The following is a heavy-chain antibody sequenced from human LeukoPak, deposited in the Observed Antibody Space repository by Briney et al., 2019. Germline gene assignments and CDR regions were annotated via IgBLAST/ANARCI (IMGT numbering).Heavy chain of an antibody. Sequence: PSETLSLTCTVSSGSIRNSNYYWGWIRQPPGKGLEWIGSIYYTGSTYYNPSLKSRVTISVDTSKNQFSLKLSSVTAADTAVYYCAGRRSWGQGTLVTVSS. CDR3: AGRRS. CDR1: SGSIRNSNYY. V-gene: IGHV4-39*07. J-gene: IGHJ4*02. CDR2: IYYTGST.